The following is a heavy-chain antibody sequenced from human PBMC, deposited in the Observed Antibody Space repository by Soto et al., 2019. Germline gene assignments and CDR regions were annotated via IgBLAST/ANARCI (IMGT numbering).Heavy chain of an antibody. V-gene: IGHV3-7*05. Sequence: EVQLEESGGDLVHPGGSLRLSCAAAGFTLSAYWMTGVRQAPGKGLEWVANINRDGSKKSYLDSVRGRFTISSDNVGNSLYLQMDSLRADDTALYYCARDVSPGSSSLYLDAFDIWGQGTMVKVSS. CDR1: GFTLSAYW. CDR2: INRDGSKK. CDR3: ARDVSPGSSSLYLDAFDI. J-gene: IGHJ3*02. D-gene: IGHD6-13*01.